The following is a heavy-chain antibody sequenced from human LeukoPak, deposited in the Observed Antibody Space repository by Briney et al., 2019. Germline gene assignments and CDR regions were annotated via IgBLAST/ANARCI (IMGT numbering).Heavy chain of an antibody. Sequence: PSETLSLTCTVSGGSISSYYWSWIRQPPGKGLEWIGYIYYSGSTNYNPSLKSQVTISVDTSKNQFSLKLSSVTAADTAVYYCARYQELSQLDYWGQGTLVTVSS. CDR3: ARYQELSQLDY. D-gene: IGHD1-7*01. V-gene: IGHV4-59*01. CDR1: GGSISSYY. J-gene: IGHJ4*02. CDR2: IYYSGST.